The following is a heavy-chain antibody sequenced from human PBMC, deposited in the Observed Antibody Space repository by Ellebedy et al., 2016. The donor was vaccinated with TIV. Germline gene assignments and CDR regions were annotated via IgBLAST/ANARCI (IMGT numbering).Heavy chain of an antibody. CDR1: GFTFSSYA. CDR2: ISGSGGYT. J-gene: IGHJ6*02. Sequence: GGSLRLSXAASGFTFSSYAMSWVRQAPGKGLEWVSAISGSGGYTYYADSVKGRFTISRDNSKNTLYLQMNSLRAEDTAVYYCAKGLGGVAMDPTHYYGMDVWGQGTTVTVSS. D-gene: IGHD2-15*01. CDR3: AKGLGGVAMDPTHYYGMDV. V-gene: IGHV3-23*01.